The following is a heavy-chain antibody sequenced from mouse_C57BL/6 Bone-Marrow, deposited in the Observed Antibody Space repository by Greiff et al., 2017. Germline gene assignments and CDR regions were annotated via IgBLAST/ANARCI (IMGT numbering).Heavy chain of an antibody. CDR3: ARGYYYGYYAMDY. Sequence: VKLMESGAELARPGASVKLSCKASGYTFTSYGISWVKQRTGQGLEWIGEIYPRSGNTYYNEKFKGKATLTADKSSSTAYMELRSLTSEDSAVYFCARGYYYGYYAMDYWGQGTSVTVSS. CDR1: GYTFTSYG. D-gene: IGHD1-1*01. J-gene: IGHJ4*01. V-gene: IGHV1-81*01. CDR2: IYPRSGNT.